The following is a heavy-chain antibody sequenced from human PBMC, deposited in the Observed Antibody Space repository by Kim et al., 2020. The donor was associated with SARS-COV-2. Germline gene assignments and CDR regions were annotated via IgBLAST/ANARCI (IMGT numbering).Heavy chain of an antibody. J-gene: IGHJ4*02. Sequence: FYNPSLKSRVTISVDPSKNQFSLKLTSGTAADTAVYYCARTDGGAFAYWGQGTLVTVSS. D-gene: IGHD4-17*01. CDR3: ARTDGGAFAY. V-gene: IGHV4-39*01.